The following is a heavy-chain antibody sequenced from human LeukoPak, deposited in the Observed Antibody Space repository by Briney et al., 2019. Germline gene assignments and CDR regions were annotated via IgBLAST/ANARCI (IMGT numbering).Heavy chain of an antibody. CDR1: GFTFSSYS. J-gene: IGHJ6*02. CDR3: ARGSRITMIVVDPAGMDV. V-gene: IGHV3-21*05. D-gene: IGHD3-22*01. Sequence: GGSLRLSCAASGFTFSSYSMNWVRQAPGKGLEWVSYISSSSYIYYADSVKGRFTISRDNAKNSLYLQMNSLRAEDTAVYYCARGSRITMIVVDPAGMDVWGQGTTVTVSS. CDR2: ISSSSYI.